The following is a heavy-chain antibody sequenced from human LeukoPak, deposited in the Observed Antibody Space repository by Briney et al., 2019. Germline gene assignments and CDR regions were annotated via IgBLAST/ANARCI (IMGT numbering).Heavy chain of an antibody. D-gene: IGHD3-10*01. CDR3: ARVGDLFGAHRVRGLPPDYYYMDV. CDR1: GGSITDYF. J-gene: IGHJ6*03. V-gene: IGHV4-34*01. CDR2: INHSGSS. Sequence: PSETLSLTCALSGGSITDYFYNWVRRPPGKGLEWIGEINHSGSSTYNPSLKSRVIISVDTSKNQFSLKLTSVTAADTAVYYCARVGDLFGAHRVRGLPPDYYYMDVWGKGTMVTVSS.